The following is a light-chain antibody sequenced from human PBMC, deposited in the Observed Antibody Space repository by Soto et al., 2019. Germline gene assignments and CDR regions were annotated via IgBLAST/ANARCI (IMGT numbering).Light chain of an antibody. CDR2: GAS. J-gene: IGKJ3*01. V-gene: IGKV3-20*01. CDR1: QTISSSY. Sequence: EIVLTQSPGTLSLSPGERATLSCRASQTISSSYLAWYQQKPGQAPRLLIYGASSRATGIPDRFSGSGSGTDFTLTISRLEREDFAVYYCQQYGSSSLTFGPGTKVDIK. CDR3: QQYGSSSLT.